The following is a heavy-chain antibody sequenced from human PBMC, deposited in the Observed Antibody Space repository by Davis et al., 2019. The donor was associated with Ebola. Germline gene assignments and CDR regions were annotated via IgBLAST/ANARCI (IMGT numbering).Heavy chain of an antibody. CDR2: INPGGYST. D-gene: IGHD3-3*01. CDR3: ARADRDYDFWSGYYNMDV. J-gene: IGHJ6*03. CDR1: GYTFTTHY. Sequence: ASVKVSCKASGYTFTTHYIHWVRQAPGQGLEWMGMINPGGYSTTYAQKFQGRVTITADESTSTAYMELSSLRSEDTAVYYCARADRDYDFWSGYYNMDVWGKGTTVTVSS. V-gene: IGHV1-46*01.